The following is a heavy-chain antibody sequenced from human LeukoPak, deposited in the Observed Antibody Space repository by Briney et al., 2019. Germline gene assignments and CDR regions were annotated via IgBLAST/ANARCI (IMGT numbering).Heavy chain of an antibody. D-gene: IGHD3-22*01. V-gene: IGHV1-3*01. CDR2: INAGNDNT. J-gene: IGHJ3*02. CDR3: AREVRTYYYDSSGYYYAGQYAFDI. CDR1: GYTFTTYT. Sequence: ASVKVSCKASGYTFTTYTIHWVRQAPGQRLEWMGWINAGNDNTKYSQKFQDRVTITRGTSTSTAYMELRSLRSDDTAVYYCAREVRTYYYDSSGYYYAGQYAFDIWGQGTMVTVSS.